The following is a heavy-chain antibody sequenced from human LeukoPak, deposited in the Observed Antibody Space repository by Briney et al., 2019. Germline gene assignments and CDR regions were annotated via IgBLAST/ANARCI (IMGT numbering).Heavy chain of an antibody. V-gene: IGHV3-74*01. J-gene: IGHJ5*02. CDR2: INTDGSST. D-gene: IGHD1-26*01. Sequence: GGSLRLSCAASGFIHWVRQAPGKGLVWVSRINTDGSSTSYADPVKGRFTISRDNAKNTVYLQMNSLRAEDTAVYYCAGGGSYYLRPWGQGTLVTASS. CDR1: GF. CDR3: AGGGSYYLRP.